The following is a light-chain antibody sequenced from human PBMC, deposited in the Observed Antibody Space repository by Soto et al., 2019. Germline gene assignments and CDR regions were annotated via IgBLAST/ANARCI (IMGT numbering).Light chain of an antibody. V-gene: IGKV3-11*01. CDR2: DTS. J-gene: IGKJ4*01. CDR3: QQRSKWLT. Sequence: EIVLTQSPATLSLSPGERATLSCRASESVSTYLAWYQQRPGQAPRLLIYDTSTRATGIPARFSGSGSGTDFTLTISSLEPEDFAVYYCQQRSKWLTFGGGTKVEIK. CDR1: ESVSTY.